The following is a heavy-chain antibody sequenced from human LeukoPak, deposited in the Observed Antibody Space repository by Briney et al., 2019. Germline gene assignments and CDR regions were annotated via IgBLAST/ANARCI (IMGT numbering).Heavy chain of an antibody. CDR1: GFTFSSYA. V-gene: IGHV3-23*01. D-gene: IGHD2-21*02. CDR2: ISGSGGST. CDR3: AKEIIVVATAAPEVSWFDP. Sequence: GGSLRLSCAASGFTFSSYAMSWVRQAPGKGLEWVSAISGSGGSTYYADSVKGRFTISRDNSKNTLYLQMNSLRAEDTAVYYCAKEIIVVATAAPEVSWFDPWGQGALVTVSS. J-gene: IGHJ5*02.